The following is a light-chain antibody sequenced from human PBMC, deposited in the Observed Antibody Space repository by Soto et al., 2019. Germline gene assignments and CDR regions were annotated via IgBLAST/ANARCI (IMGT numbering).Light chain of an antibody. CDR2: EVS. CDR3: NSYAGGSNV. J-gene: IGLJ1*01. V-gene: IGLV2-8*01. Sequence: QSALTQPPSASGSPGQSVTISCTGTSSDVGKYDYVSWFQQHPGKAPKLIIYEVSQRPSGVPDRFSGSKSGSTASLTVSGLQAEDDADYFCNSYAGGSNVFGTGTKVTVL. CDR1: SSDVGKYDY.